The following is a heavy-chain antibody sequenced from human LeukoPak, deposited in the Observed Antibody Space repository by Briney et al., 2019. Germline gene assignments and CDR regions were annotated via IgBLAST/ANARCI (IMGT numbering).Heavy chain of an antibody. V-gene: IGHV3-53*01. Sequence: GGSLRLSRAASGFTVSTNDMTWVRQAPGKGLEWVSVLYSDGNTKYADSVQGRFTISRDNSKNTLYLEMNSLSPDDTAVYYCARGVEPLAANTLAYWGQGTMVTVSS. CDR3: ARGVEPLAANTLAY. D-gene: IGHD1-14*01. J-gene: IGHJ4*02. CDR1: GFTVSTND. CDR2: LYSDGNT.